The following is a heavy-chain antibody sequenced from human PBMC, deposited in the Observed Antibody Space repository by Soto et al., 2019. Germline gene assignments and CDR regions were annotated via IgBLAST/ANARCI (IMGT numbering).Heavy chain of an antibody. D-gene: IGHD3-3*01. J-gene: IGHJ6*02. Sequence: QLQLQESGPGLVKPSETLSLTCTVSGGSISSSSYYWGWIRQPPGKGLEWIASIYYSGNTYYNPSLKSRVTISVDTSKNQFSLKLSSVTAADAAVYYCARHPIGATSFSYDGMDVWGQGTTVTVSS. V-gene: IGHV4-39*01. CDR3: ARHPIGATSFSYDGMDV. CDR2: IYYSGNT. CDR1: GGSISSSSYY.